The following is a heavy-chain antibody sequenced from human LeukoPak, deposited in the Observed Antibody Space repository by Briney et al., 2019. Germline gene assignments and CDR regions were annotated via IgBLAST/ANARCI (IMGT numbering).Heavy chain of an antibody. J-gene: IGHJ4*02. V-gene: IGHV3-30-3*01. CDR1: GFTFSSYA. CDR3: ARDFVTMVRGAVDN. Sequence: GGSVRLSCAASGFTFSSYAMHWVRQAPGQGLEGVAVISYDGSNKYYADSVKGRFTISRDNSKNPLYLQMNRLSAEDTAVYYCARDFVTMVRGAVDNWGQGDLVSVSS. D-gene: IGHD3-10*01. CDR2: ISYDGSNK.